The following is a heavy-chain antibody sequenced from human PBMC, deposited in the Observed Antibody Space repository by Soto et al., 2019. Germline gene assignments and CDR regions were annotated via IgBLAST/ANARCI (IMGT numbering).Heavy chain of an antibody. Sequence: QVQLQQWGAGLLKPSETLSLTCAVYGGSFSGYYWSWIRQPPGKGLEWIGEINHSGSTNYNPSLKSRVTISVDTSKNQFSLKLSSVTAADTAVYYCARRLRYFDWPKMGGWFDPWGQGTLVTVSS. CDR2: INHSGST. D-gene: IGHD3-9*01. CDR3: ARRLRYFDWPKMGGWFDP. V-gene: IGHV4-34*01. J-gene: IGHJ5*02. CDR1: GGSFSGYY.